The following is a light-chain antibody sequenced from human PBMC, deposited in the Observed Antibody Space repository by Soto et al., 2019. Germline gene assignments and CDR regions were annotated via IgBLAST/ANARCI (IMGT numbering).Light chain of an antibody. CDR3: QQYHNLWT. V-gene: IGKV3-15*01. CDR2: SAS. CDR1: HYIYSN. J-gene: IGKJ1*01. Sequence: VMTQSPATLSVSPGERATLSCTASHYIYSNVAWFQQRPGQAPRLLIYSASTRATGTPARFTGSGSGTEFTLNITSLQSEDFALYYCQQYHNLWTFGQGTKVDIX.